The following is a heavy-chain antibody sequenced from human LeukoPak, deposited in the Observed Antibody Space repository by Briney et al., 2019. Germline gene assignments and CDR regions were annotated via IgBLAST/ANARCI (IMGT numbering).Heavy chain of an antibody. J-gene: IGHJ4*02. CDR2: INSDGSST. V-gene: IGHV3-74*01. Sequence: GGSLRLSCAASGFTFSSYWMHWVRQAPGKGLVWVSRINSDGSSTSYADSVKGRFTISRDNAKNTLYLQMNSLRAEDTAVYYCASRRHVGSGTYSPYDYWGQGTLVTVSS. D-gene: IGHD3-10*01. CDR1: GFTFSSYW. CDR3: ASRRHVGSGTYSPYDY.